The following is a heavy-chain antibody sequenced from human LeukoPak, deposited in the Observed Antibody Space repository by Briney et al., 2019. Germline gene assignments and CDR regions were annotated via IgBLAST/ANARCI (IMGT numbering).Heavy chain of an antibody. Sequence: GGSLRLSCAAAGFTVNANYVTWVRQAPGKGLECVSVIYSSDSTYYADSVKGRFTISRDNSKNTLYLQMNSLRAEDTAIYYCARVNKGHYLDYWGKGTLVTVSS. V-gene: IGHV3-53*01. D-gene: IGHD1/OR15-1a*01. CDR1: GFTVNANY. J-gene: IGHJ4*02. CDR2: IYSSDST. CDR3: ARVNKGHYLDY.